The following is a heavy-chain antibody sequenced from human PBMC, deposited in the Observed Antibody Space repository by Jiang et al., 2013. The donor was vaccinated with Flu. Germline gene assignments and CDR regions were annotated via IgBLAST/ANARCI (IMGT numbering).Heavy chain of an antibody. Sequence: GAEVKKPGSSVKVSCKASGYTFTSYGISWVRQAPGQGLEWMGWISAYNGNTNYAQKLQGRVTMTTDTSTSTAYMELRSLRSDDTAVYYCARDLDHGRIAVAGAEYFQHWGQGTLVTVSS. D-gene: IGHD6-19*01. CDR2: ISAYNGNT. CDR1: GYTFTSYG. V-gene: IGHV1-18*01. CDR3: ARDLDHGRIAVAGAEYFQH. J-gene: IGHJ1*01.